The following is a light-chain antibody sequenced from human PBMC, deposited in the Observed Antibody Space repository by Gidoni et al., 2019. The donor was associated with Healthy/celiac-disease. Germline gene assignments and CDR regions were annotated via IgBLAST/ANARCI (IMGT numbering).Light chain of an antibody. J-gene: IGKJ1*01. CDR1: QIVSSSY. Sequence: EMLLTQSPGTLSLSPGERATLSCRASQIVSSSYLAWYQQKPGQAPRLLIYGASSRATGIPDRFSGSGSGTDFTLTISRLEPEDFAVYYCQQYGSSPTWTFGQGTKVEIK. V-gene: IGKV3-20*01. CDR2: GAS. CDR3: QQYGSSPTWT.